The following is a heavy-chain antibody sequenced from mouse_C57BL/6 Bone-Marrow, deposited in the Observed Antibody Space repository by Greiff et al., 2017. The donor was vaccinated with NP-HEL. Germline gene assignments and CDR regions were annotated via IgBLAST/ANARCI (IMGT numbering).Heavy chain of an antibody. V-gene: IGHV1-74*01. CDR2: IHPSDSDT. D-gene: IGHD2-1*01. J-gene: IGHJ3*01. Sequence: QVQLQQPGAELVEPGASVKVSCKASGYTFTSYWMHWVKQRPGQGLEWIGRIHPSDSDTNYNQKFKGKATLTVDKSSSTAYMQLSSLTSEDSAVYYCARDYGNYRFAYWGQGTLVTVSA. CDR3: ARDYGNYRFAY. CDR1: GYTFTSYW.